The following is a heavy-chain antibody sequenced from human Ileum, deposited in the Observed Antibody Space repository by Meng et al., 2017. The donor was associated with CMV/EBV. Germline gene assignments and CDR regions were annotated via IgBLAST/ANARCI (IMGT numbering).Heavy chain of an antibody. D-gene: IGHD2-2*01. Sequence: SGFSFSSSDMHWVRQGEGKGLEWVDFIRYDGSNEYVVEYGKGRFTISRDNSMDTLYLQMNNLRADDSAVYYCAKLLGVPVAKQLFDQWGQGTLVTVSS. V-gene: IGHV3-30*02. CDR1: GFSFSSSD. J-gene: IGHJ4*02. CDR2: IRYDGSNE. CDR3: AKLLGVPVAKQLFDQ.